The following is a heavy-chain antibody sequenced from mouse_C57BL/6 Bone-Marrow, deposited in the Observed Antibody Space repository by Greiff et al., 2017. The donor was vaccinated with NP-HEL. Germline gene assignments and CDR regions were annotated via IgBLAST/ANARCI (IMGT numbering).Heavy chain of an antibody. J-gene: IGHJ4*01. Sequence: QVQLQQPGAELVKPGASVKLSCKASGYTFTSYWMHWVKQRPGQGLEWIGMIHPNSGSTNYNEKFKSKATLTVDKSSSTAYMQLSSLTSEDSAVYYCARSWYYYAMDYWGQGTSVTVSS. D-gene: IGHD1-1*02. CDR1: GYTFTSYW. CDR2: IHPNSGST. V-gene: IGHV1-64*01. CDR3: ARSWYYYAMDY.